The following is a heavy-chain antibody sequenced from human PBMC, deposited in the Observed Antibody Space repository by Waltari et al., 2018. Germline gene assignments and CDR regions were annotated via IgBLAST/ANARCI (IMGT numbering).Heavy chain of an antibody. Sequence: QVQLQASGPGLVKPSETLSLTCTVSGGSISRYYWSWIRQPAGKGREWIGRIYTRGSTNSNPSLKSRVPMSVDTSKNQFSLKLSSVTAADTAVYYCARVSENQVDYWGQGTLVTVSS. V-gene: IGHV4-4*07. CDR2: IYTRGST. CDR1: GGSISRYY. J-gene: IGHJ4*02. CDR3: ARVSENQVDY.